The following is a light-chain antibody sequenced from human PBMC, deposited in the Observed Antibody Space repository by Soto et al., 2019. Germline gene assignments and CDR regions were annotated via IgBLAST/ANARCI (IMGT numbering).Light chain of an antibody. CDR1: SSDVGGYNY. Sequence: QSVLTQPASVSGSPGQSITISCTGTSSDVGGYNYVSWYQQHPGKAPKLMIYDVSNRPSGVSNRFSGSKSGNTASLTISGLQAEDEADNYCCSYTSSSTLWVFGGGTKVTVL. CDR2: DVS. J-gene: IGLJ3*02. CDR3: CSYTSSSTLWV. V-gene: IGLV2-14*01.